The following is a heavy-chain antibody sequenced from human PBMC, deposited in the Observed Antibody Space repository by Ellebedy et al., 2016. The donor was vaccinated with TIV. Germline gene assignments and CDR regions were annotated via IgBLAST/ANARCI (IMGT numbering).Heavy chain of an antibody. Sequence: SETLSLTXDVYGGSFSGYYWSWIRQPPGKGLEWIGEINHSGSTNYNPSLKSRVTISVDTSKNQFSLNLSSVTAADTAVYYCARGMPLYDFWSGYSSSGFDCWGQGTLVTVSS. CDR2: INHSGST. D-gene: IGHD3-3*01. CDR1: GGSFSGYY. V-gene: IGHV4-34*01. J-gene: IGHJ4*02. CDR3: ARGMPLYDFWSGYSSSGFDC.